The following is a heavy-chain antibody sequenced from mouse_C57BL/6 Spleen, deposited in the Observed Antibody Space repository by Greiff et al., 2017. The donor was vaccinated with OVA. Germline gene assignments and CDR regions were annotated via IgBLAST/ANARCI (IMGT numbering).Heavy chain of an antibody. D-gene: IGHD1-1*01. J-gene: IGHJ3*01. CDR2: IHPNSGST. Sequence: QVQLQQPGAELVKPGASVKLSCKASGYTFTSYWMHWVKQRPGQGLEWIGMIHPNSGSTNYNEKFKSKATLTVDKSSSTAYMQLSSLTSEDSAIYYCARSPGRDGSTVAYWGQGTLVTVSA. CDR3: ARSPGRDGSTVAY. CDR1: GYTFTSYW. V-gene: IGHV1-64*01.